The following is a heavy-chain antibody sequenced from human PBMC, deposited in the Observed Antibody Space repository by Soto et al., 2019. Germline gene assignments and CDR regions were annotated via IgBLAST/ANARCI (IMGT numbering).Heavy chain of an antibody. Sequence: PSETLSLTCTVSGGPFSRGGYYWSWIRQHPGKGLECIGYIFYTGSTYYNPTLKSRVTMSVDTSKRQFSLNLSSLTAADTAVYYCARDRHNNFFDPWGQGTLVTVSS. CDR3: ARDRHNNFFDP. CDR1: GGPFSRGGYY. V-gene: IGHV4-31*03. J-gene: IGHJ5*02. D-gene: IGHD6-6*01. CDR2: IFYTGST.